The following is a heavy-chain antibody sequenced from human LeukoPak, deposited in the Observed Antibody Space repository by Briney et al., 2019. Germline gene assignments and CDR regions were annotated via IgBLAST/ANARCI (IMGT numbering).Heavy chain of an antibody. V-gene: IGHV4-31*03. CDR3: ARASLAYCSGGSCYAIDH. Sequence: PSETLSLTCTVSGGSISSGGYYWSWIRQHPGKGLEWFGYRHYSGTTYYNASLKSRLTISVDTSKNQFSLKLSSVTAADTAVYYCARASLAYCSGGSCYAIDHWGQGTLVTVSS. CDR2: RHYSGTT. CDR1: GGSISSGGYY. D-gene: IGHD2-15*01. J-gene: IGHJ4*02.